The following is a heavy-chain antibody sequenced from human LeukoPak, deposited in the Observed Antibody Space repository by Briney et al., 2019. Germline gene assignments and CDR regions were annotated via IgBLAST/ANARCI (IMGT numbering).Heavy chain of an antibody. CDR1: GFTFSNAW. Sequence: PGGSLRLSCGASGFTFSNAWMSWVRQAPGKGLEWVGRIKSKTDGGTTDYAAPVKGRFTISRDDSKNTLYLQMNSLKTEDTAVYYCTTEGAIVVVPAAIETTFDYWGQGTLVTVSS. CDR2: IKSKTDGGTT. D-gene: IGHD2-2*02. J-gene: IGHJ4*02. CDR3: TTEGAIVVVPAAIETTFDY. V-gene: IGHV3-15*01.